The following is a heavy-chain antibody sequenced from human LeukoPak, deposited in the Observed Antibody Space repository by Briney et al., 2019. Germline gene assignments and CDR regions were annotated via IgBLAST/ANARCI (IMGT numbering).Heavy chain of an antibody. CDR1: GGSVISGGYY. V-gene: IGHV4-31*03. CDR3: ARVPGP. Sequence: SETLSLTCTVSGGSVISGGYYWSWIRQHPGRGLEWIGYIYHSGGTYYNPSLKSRVSISGDTSKNQFSLKLSSVTAADTAVYYCARVPGPWGQGTLVTVSS. CDR2: IYHSGGT. J-gene: IGHJ5*02.